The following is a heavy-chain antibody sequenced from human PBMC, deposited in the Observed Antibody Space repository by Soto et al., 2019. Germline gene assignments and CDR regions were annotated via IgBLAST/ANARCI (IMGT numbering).Heavy chain of an antibody. CDR2: IIPIFGTA. CDR1: GGTFSSYA. J-gene: IGHJ3*02. D-gene: IGHD4-4*01. CDR3: PREVTAFDM. V-gene: IGHV1-69*06. Sequence: SVKVSCKASGGTFSSYAISWVGQAPGQGLEWMGGIIPIFGTANYAQKFQGRVTITADKSTSIAYMQLSSLRSEDTAVYYCPREVTAFDMWGQGTMVTVSS.